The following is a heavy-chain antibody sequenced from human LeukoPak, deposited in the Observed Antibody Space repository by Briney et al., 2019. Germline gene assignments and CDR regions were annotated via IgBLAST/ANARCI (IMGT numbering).Heavy chain of an antibody. CDR3: TRSDWFDP. Sequence: GGSLRLSCAASGFTVSNNYINWVRQAPGKGLEWVSVLYSGGGTYYADSVKGRFTISRDNAKNTLYLQMNSLRAEDTAVYYCTRSDWFDPWGRGTLVTVSS. CDR1: GFTVSNNY. CDR2: LYSGGGT. V-gene: IGHV3-53*01. J-gene: IGHJ5*02.